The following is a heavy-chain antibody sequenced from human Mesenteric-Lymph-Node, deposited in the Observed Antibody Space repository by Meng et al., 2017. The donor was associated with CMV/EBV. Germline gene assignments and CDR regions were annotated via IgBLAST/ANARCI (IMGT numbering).Heavy chain of an antibody. CDR3: FVYQVFP. J-gene: IGHJ5*02. V-gene: IGHV3-15*01. CDR1: GFTFSNAW. Sequence: GESLKISCTASGFTFSNAWMSWVRQVPGGGLEWVGRITSKTSGGTTEYAAPVKGRFTISRDDSQNTLYLQMKSLKTEDTGVYYCFVYQVFPWGQGTLVTVSS. D-gene: IGHD6-13*01. CDR2: ITSKTSGGTT.